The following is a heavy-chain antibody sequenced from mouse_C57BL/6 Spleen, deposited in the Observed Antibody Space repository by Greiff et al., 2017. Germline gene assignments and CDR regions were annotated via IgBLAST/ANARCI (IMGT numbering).Heavy chain of an antibody. CDR2: IDPETGGT. J-gene: IGHJ3*01. Sequence: VKLMESGAELVRPGASVTLSCKASGYTFTDYEMHWVKQTPVHGLEWIGAIDPETGGTAYNQKFKGQAILTADKSSSTAYMELRSLTSEDSAVYYCTRSSDYAWFAYWGQGTLVTVSA. CDR3: TRSSDYAWFAY. V-gene: IGHV1-15*01. CDR1: GYTFTDYE. D-gene: IGHD2-4*01.